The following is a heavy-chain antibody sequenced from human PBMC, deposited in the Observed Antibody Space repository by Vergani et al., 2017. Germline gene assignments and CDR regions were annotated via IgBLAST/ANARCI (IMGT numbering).Heavy chain of an antibody. CDR2: ISGSGGST. J-gene: IGHJ4*02. Sequence: EVQLLESGGGLVQPGGSLRLSCAASGFTFSSYAMSWVRQAPGKGLEWVSAISGSGGSTYYADSVKGRFTISRDNSKNTLYLQMNSLRAEDTAVYYCAKDKPYSSSWSKGGYYFDYWGQGTLVTVSS. D-gene: IGHD6-13*01. V-gene: IGHV3-23*01. CDR1: GFTFSSYA. CDR3: AKDKPYSSSWSKGGYYFDY.